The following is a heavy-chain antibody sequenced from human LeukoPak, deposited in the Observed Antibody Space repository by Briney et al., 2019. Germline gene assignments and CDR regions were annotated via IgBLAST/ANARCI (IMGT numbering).Heavy chain of an antibody. CDR1: GGSISSSSYY. V-gene: IGHV4-39*07. CDR2: IYYSGST. CDR3: ARLIAPMDV. D-gene: IGHD3-16*01. J-gene: IGHJ6*02. Sequence: SETLSLTCTVSGGSISSSSYYWGWIRQPPGKGLEWIGSIYYSGSTYYNPSLKSRVTISVDTSKNQFSLKLSSATAADTAVYYCARLIAPMDVWGQGTTVTVSS.